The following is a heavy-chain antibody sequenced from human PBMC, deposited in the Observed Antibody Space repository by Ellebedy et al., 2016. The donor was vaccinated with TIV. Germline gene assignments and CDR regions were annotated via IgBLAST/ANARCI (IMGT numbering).Heavy chain of an antibody. D-gene: IGHD4-23*01. J-gene: IGHJ3*02. V-gene: IGHV3-23*01. CDR1: GFTFSSYA. Sequence: GESLKISCAASGFTFSSYAMSWVRQAPGRGLEWVSSISGSAGSAYYADSVKGRFTISRDNSKNTLYLQMNSLTVEDTAVYYCAKDYGGNYHSAFDIWGQGTMVTVSS. CDR2: ISGSAGSA. CDR3: AKDYGGNYHSAFDI.